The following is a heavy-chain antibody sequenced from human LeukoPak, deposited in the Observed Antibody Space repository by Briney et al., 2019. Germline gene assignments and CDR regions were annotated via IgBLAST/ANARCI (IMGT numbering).Heavy chain of an antibody. CDR2: IYHSGST. V-gene: IGHV4-4*02. D-gene: IGHD3-10*01. CDR3: ARVVGGSGSSPFDY. J-gene: IGHJ4*02. Sequence: SETLSLTCAVSGGSISSSNWWSWVRQPPGQGLEWIGEIYHSGSTNYNPSLKSRVTISVDKSKNQFSLKLSSVTAADTAVYYCARVVGGSGSSPFDYWGQGTLVTVSS. CDR1: GGSISSSNW.